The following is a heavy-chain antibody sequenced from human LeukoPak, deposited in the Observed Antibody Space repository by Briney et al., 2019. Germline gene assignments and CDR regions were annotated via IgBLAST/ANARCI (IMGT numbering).Heavy chain of an antibody. CDR2: ISYDGSNK. D-gene: IGHD3-10*01. V-gene: IGHV3-30-3*01. CDR1: GFTFSSYA. Sequence: PGGSLRLSCAASGFTFSSYAMHWVRQAPGKGLEWVAVISYDGSNKYYADSVKGRFTISRDNSKNTLYLQMNSLRAEDTAVYYCARGGYGSGKRVYMDVWGKGTTVTVSS. CDR3: ARGGYGSGKRVYMDV. J-gene: IGHJ6*03.